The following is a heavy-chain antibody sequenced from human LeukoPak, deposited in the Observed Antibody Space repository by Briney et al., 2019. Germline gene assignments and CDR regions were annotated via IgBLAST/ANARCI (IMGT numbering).Heavy chain of an antibody. CDR1: GFTFSSYA. D-gene: IGHD2-15*01. J-gene: IGHJ4*02. V-gene: IGHV3-23*01. CDR3: ANGGYCSGGSCYSGPALDYFDY. CDR2: ISGSGGST. Sequence: GGSLRLSCAASGFTFSSYAMSWVRQAPGKGLGWVSAISGSGGSTYYADSVKGRFTISRDNSKNTLYLQMNSLRAEDTAVYYCANGGYCSGGSCYSGPALDYFDYWGQGTLVTVSS.